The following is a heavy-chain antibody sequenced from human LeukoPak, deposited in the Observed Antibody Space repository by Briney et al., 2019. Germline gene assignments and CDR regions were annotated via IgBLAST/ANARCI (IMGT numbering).Heavy chain of an antibody. V-gene: IGHV4-30-2*01. D-gene: IGHD1-7*01. Sequence: PSETLSLTCTVSGGSISSGGYYWSWIRQPPGKGLEWIGYIYHRGSTYYNPSLKSRVTISVDRSKNQFSLKLSSVTAADTAVYYCARSRYNWNYSSKGDIYFDYWGQGTLVTVSS. CDR3: ARSRYNWNYSSKGDIYFDY. J-gene: IGHJ4*02. CDR2: IYHRGST. CDR1: GGSISSGGYY.